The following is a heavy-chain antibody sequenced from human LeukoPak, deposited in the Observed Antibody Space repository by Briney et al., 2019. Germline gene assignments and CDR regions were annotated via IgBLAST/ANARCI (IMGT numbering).Heavy chain of an antibody. J-gene: IGHJ4*02. CDR2: ISSGGNYL. Sequence: GGSLRLSCAASGFTFSSFSMNWVRQAPGKGLEWVSSISSGGNYLYYADSVKGRFTISRDNAQNSLCLQMNSLRAEDTAVYYCARDLNDSSGHWGQGTLVTVSS. D-gene: IGHD3-22*01. V-gene: IGHV3-21*01. CDR1: GFTFSSFS. CDR3: ARDLNDSSGH.